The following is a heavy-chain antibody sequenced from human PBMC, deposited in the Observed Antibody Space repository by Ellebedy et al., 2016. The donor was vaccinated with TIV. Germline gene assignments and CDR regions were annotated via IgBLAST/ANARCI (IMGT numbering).Heavy chain of an antibody. CDR2: IFYTGTT. D-gene: IGHD3-10*01. CDR3: ARCGSGRYYNVPFDY. Sequence: SETLSLIXSVSGGSISSSNYYWGWIRQPPGKGLAWIGTIFYTGTTYYNPSLKSRVTISVDTSKNEFSLKLSSVTAADTAVYYCARCGSGRYYNVPFDYWGQGTLVTVSS. V-gene: IGHV4-39*01. CDR1: GGSISSSNYY. J-gene: IGHJ4*02.